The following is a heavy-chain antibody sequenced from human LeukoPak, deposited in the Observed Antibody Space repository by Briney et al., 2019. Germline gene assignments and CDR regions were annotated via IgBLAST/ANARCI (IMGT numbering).Heavy chain of an antibody. CDR3: ARATAEHDY. CDR2: INPKSGGT. J-gene: IGHJ4*02. CDR1: GYTFTGYY. V-gene: IGHV1-2*02. Sequence: ASVKVSCKASGYTFTGYYMHWGRQAPGQGLEWMGWINPKSGGTNYLQKFQGRVTMTRDTSISTAYMELSRLRSDDTAVYYCARATAEHDYWGQGTLVTVSS. D-gene: IGHD1-14*01.